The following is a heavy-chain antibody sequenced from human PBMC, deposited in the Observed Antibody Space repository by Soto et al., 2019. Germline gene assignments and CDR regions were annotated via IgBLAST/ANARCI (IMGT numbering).Heavy chain of an antibody. CDR3: ARGGSQQLAGEAFDI. Sequence: ASVKVSCKASGYTFTSYDINWVRHATGQGLEWMGWMNPNSGNTGYAQKFQGRVTMTRNTSISTAYMELSSLRSEDTAVYYCARGGSQQLAGEAFDIWGQGTMVTVSS. D-gene: IGHD6-13*01. CDR1: GYTFTSYD. J-gene: IGHJ3*02. V-gene: IGHV1-8*01. CDR2: MNPNSGNT.